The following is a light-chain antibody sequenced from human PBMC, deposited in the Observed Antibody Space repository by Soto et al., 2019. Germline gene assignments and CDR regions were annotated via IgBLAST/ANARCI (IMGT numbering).Light chain of an antibody. CDR1: QSVSSY. Sequence: EIVLTQSPATLSLSPGERATLSCRASQSVSSYLAWYQQKPGQAPRLLIYDASNRATGIPARFSGSGSGTDFTLTISSLEPEDFAVYYCQQNGYSPYTFGQGTKLEIK. CDR2: DAS. V-gene: IGKV3-11*01. CDR3: QQNGYSPYT. J-gene: IGKJ2*01.